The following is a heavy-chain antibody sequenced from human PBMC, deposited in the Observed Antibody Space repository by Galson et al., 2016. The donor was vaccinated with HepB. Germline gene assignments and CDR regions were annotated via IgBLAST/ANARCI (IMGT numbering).Heavy chain of an antibody. CDR3: ARASYSGNYNTPLDY. V-gene: IGHV1-69*10. CDR2: IIPIFGIA. J-gene: IGHJ4*02. Sequence: SVKVSCKASGGTFSSYAINWVRQAPGQGLEWMGGIIPIFGIANYAQKFQGRVTITADRSTSTAYMELSSLRSEDTAVYLCARASYSGNYNTPLDYWGQGPLVTVSS. D-gene: IGHD1-26*01. CDR1: GGTFSSYA.